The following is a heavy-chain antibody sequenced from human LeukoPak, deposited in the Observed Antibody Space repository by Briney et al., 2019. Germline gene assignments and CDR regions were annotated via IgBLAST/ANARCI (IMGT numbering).Heavy chain of an antibody. CDR1: GGSISGGDYY. CDR2: IFYSGST. Sequence: SETLSLTCTVSGGSISGGDYYWSWIRQPPGRGLEWIAYIFYSGSTYYNPSLKTRVTISADAAKNQFSPRLCSVTAADTAVYYCARTWGFCTGGTCDHSLAYWGQGTLVTVSS. D-gene: IGHD2-15*01. CDR3: ARTWGFCTGGTCDHSLAY. V-gene: IGHV4-30-4*01. J-gene: IGHJ4*02.